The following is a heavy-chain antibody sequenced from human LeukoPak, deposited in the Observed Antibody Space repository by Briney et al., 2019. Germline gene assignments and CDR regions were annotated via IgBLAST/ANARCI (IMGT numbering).Heavy chain of an antibody. CDR2: IKQDGSEK. CDR3: VVVTAILPGYYGSDV. V-gene: IGHV3-7*05. Sequence: GGSLRLSCAASGFTFTTYWMSWVRQAPGKGLEWVANIKQDGSEKYYVDSVKGRFTISRDNAKNSLYLQMNGLKTDDTGVYYCVVVTAILPGYYGSDVWGQGTTVTVSS. CDR1: GFTFTTYW. J-gene: IGHJ6*02. D-gene: IGHD2-21*02.